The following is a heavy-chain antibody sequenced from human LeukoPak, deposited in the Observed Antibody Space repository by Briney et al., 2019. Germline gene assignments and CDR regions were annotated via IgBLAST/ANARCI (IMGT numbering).Heavy chain of an antibody. J-gene: IGHJ4*02. CDR3: ARDLMAVAGTGFDY. CDR1: GFTFSSYS. CDR2: ISRGSDYT. Sequence: SGGSLRLSCAASGFTFSSYSMNWVRQAPGKGLEWVSSISRGSDYTYAEDSVKGRFTISRDNAKDSLYLQLNSLRAEDTAIYYCARDLMAVAGTGFDYWGQGTLVTVSS. D-gene: IGHD6-19*01. V-gene: IGHV3-21*01.